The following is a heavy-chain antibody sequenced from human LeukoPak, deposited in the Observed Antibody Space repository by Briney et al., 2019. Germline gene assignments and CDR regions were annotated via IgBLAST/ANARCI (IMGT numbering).Heavy chain of an antibody. CDR3: AKRSYCSGGSCSNYFDY. Sequence: GGSLRLSCAASGFTFSSYAMSCVRQAPGKGLEWVSAISGSGGSTYYADSVKGRFTISRDNSKNTLYLQMNSLRAEDTAVYYCAKRSYCSGGSCSNYFDYWGQGTLVTVSS. D-gene: IGHD2-15*01. V-gene: IGHV3-23*01. CDR1: GFTFSSYA. J-gene: IGHJ4*02. CDR2: ISGSGGST.